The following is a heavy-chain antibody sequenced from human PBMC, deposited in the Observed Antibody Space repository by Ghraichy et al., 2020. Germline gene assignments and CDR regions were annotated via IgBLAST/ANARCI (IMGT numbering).Heavy chain of an antibody. D-gene: IGHD5/OR15-5a*01. J-gene: IGHJ4*02. CDR3: ARGVYAADY. CDR1: GGSFSDYY. Sequence: SENLSLTCAVYGGSFSDYYWSWIRQPPGKGLEWIGEINHSGSTNYSPSLKSRVTISVDTSKNQFSLKLSSVTAADTAVYYCARGVYAADYWGQGTLVTVSS. V-gene: IGHV4-34*01. CDR2: INHSGST.